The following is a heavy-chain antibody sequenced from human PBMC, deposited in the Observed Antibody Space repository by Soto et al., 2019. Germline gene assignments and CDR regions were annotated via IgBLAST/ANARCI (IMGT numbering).Heavy chain of an antibody. J-gene: IGHJ4*02. CDR3: AADWDDILTGPRFDY. CDR1: GFTFTSSA. V-gene: IGHV1-58*01. D-gene: IGHD3-9*01. CDR2: IVVGSGNT. Sequence: SVKVSCKASGFTFTSSAVQCVRQARGQRLEWIGWIVVGSGNTNYAQKFQERVTITRDMSTSTAYMELSSLRSEDTAVYYCAADWDDILTGPRFDYWGQGTLVTVSS.